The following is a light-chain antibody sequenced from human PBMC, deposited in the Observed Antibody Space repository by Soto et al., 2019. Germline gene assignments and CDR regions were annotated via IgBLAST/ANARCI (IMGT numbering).Light chain of an antibody. J-gene: IGKJ1*01. CDR3: QQIYGSPLT. V-gene: IGKV1-39*01. CDR2: AAS. Sequence: DIQMTQSPSSLSASVGDRVTITCRASQSISSYLNWYQQKQGKAPKHLIYAASSLQSGVPSRFSGSVYGTGFALTISNLQPEDFATYFGQQIYGSPLTFGQVTMVDIK. CDR1: QSISSY.